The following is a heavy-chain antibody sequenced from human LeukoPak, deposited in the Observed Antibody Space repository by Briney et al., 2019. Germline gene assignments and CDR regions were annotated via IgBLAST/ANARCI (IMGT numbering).Heavy chain of an antibody. CDR1: GYTLTELA. CDR2: FDPEDGET. Sequence: ASVKVSCKVSGYTLTELAMHWVRQAPGKGLEWMGGFDPEDGETIYAQKFQGRVTMTEDTSTDTAYMELRSLRSEDTAVYYCATSIFDSYSGSYFDYWGQGTLVTVSS. J-gene: IGHJ4*02. V-gene: IGHV1-24*01. CDR3: ATSIFDSYSGSYFDY. D-gene: IGHD1-26*01.